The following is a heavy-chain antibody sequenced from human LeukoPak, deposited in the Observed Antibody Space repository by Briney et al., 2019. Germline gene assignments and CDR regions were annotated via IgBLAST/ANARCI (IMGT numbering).Heavy chain of an antibody. CDR1: GFTFSKYW. CDR2: INTDGTAT. D-gene: IGHD6-19*01. J-gene: IGHJ4*02. CDR3: ATKQWLAPPPDS. Sequence: GGSLRLSCAASGFTFSKYWMLWVRQAPGKGLESVSRINTDGTATTYADSVKGRFTVSRDDADNTMFLQMNSVRDEDTAVYYCATKQWLAPPPDSWGQGTPVTVSS. V-gene: IGHV3-74*01.